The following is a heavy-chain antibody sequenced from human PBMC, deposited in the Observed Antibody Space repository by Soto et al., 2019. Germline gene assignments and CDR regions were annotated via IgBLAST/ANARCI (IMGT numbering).Heavy chain of an antibody. CDR2: FDPEDGET. J-gene: IGHJ4*02. CDR1: GYTLTELS. D-gene: IGHD1-26*01. V-gene: IGHV1-24*01. CDR3: ATVLGSYFRAFDY. Sequence: ASVKVSCKVSGYTLTELSMHWVRQAPGKGLEWMGGFDPEDGETIYAQKFQGRVTMTEDTSTNTAYMELSSLRSADTAVYYCATVLGSYFRAFDYWGQGTLVTVSS.